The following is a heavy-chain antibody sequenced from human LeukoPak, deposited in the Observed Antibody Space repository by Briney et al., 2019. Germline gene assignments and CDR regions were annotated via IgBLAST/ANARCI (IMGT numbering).Heavy chain of an antibody. Sequence: GGSLRLSCAASGFSVSGDYVSWVRQAPGKGLEWVANIKHDGREKYYVDSVKGRFTISRDNAKNSLYLQMNSLRAEDTAVYYCARDLVANHCSSTSCYTYYYYMDVWGKGTTVTVSS. CDR3: ARDLVANHCSSTSCYTYYYYMDV. V-gene: IGHV3-7*01. J-gene: IGHJ6*03. CDR1: GFSVSGDY. D-gene: IGHD2-2*02. CDR2: IKHDGREK.